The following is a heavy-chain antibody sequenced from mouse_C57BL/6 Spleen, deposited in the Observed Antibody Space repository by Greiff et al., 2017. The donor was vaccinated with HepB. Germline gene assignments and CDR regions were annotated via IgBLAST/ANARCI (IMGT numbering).Heavy chain of an antibody. D-gene: IGHD1-1*01. CDR3: ARTFSLITTVVEGAWFAY. J-gene: IGHJ3*01. CDR2: ISNGGGST. V-gene: IGHV5-12*01. CDR1: GFTFSDYY. Sequence: EVQVVESGGGLVQPGGSLKLSCAASGFTFSDYYMYWVRQTPEKRLEWVAYISNGGGSTYYPDTVKGRFTISRDNAKNTLYLQMSRLKSEDTAMYYCARTFSLITTVVEGAWFAYWGQGTLVTVSA.